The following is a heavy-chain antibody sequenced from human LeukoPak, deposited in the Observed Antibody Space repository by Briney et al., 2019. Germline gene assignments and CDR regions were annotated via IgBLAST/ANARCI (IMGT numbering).Heavy chain of an antibody. Sequence: PSETLSLTCTVSGGSISSYYWSWIRQPPGKGLEWIGYIYYSGSTNYNPSLKSRVTISVDTSKNQFSLKVRSVTAADTAVYYCARQMNTVTADYWGQGTLVTVSS. D-gene: IGHD4-17*01. CDR2: IYYSGST. CDR3: ARQMNTVTADY. J-gene: IGHJ4*02. V-gene: IGHV4-59*08. CDR1: GGSISSYY.